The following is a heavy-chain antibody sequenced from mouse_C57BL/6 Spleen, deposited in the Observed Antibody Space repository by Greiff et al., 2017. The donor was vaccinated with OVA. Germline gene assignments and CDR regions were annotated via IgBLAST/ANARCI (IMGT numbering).Heavy chain of an antibody. Sequence: QVQLQQPGAELVMPGASVKLSCKASGYTFTSYWMHWVKQRPGQGLEWIGEIDPSDSYTNYNQKFKGKSTLTVDKSSSTAYMQLSSLTSEDSAGYYCARKGNWVYAMDYWGQGTSVTVSS. CDR3: ARKGNWVYAMDY. D-gene: IGHD4-1*01. CDR2: IDPSDSYT. CDR1: GYTFTSYW. J-gene: IGHJ4*01. V-gene: IGHV1-69*01.